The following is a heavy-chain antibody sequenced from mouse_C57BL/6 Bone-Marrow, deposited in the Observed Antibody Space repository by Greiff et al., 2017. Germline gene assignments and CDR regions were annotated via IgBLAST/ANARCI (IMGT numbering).Heavy chain of an antibody. Sequence: QVQLKQSGPGLVQPSQSLSITCTVSGFSLTSYGVHWVRQSPGKGLEWLGVIWSGGSTAYNAAFISRLSISKDNSKSQVFFKMNSLQADDTAIYYCARYGYDRDFDDWGQGTTLTVSS. J-gene: IGHJ2*01. D-gene: IGHD2-2*01. CDR2: IWSGGST. CDR1: GFSLTSYG. CDR3: ARYGYDRDFDD. V-gene: IGHV2-2*01.